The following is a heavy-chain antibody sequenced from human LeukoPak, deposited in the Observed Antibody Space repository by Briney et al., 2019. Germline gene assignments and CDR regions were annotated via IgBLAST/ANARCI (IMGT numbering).Heavy chain of an antibody. J-gene: IGHJ5*02. V-gene: IGHV4-34*01. Sequence: SETLSLTCAVYGGSFSGYYWRWIRHPPGKGLEWIGEINHSGSTNYNPSLKSRVTISVDTSKNQFSLKLSSVTAAGTAVYYCARVGKQWLVLRGWFDPWGQGTLVTVSS. CDR1: GGSFSGYY. D-gene: IGHD6-19*01. CDR2: INHSGST. CDR3: ARVGKQWLVLRGWFDP.